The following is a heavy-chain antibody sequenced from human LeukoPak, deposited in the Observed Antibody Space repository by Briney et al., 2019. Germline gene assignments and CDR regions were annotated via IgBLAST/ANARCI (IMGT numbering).Heavy chain of an antibody. CDR1: GFTFSSYA. CDR3: ARGGVVPAAPDY. J-gene: IGHJ4*02. V-gene: IGHV3-30*04. D-gene: IGHD2-2*01. CDR2: ISYDGSNK. Sequence: PGRSLRLSCAASGFTFSSYAMHWVRQAPGKGREWVAVISYDGSNKYYADSVKGRFTISRDNSKNTLYLQMNSLRAEDTAVYYCARGGVVPAAPDYWGQGTLVTVSS.